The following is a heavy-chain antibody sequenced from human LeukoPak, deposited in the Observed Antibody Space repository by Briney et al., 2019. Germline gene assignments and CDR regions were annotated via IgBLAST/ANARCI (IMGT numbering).Heavy chain of an antibody. D-gene: IGHD3-22*01. CDR2: IYWNDDK. CDR1: GFSLSTSGVG. Sequence: SGPTLVKPTQTLTLTCTFSGFSLSTSGVGVGWIRQPPGKALEWLALIYWNDDKRYSPSLKSRLTITKDTSKNQVVLTMTNMDPVDTATYYCARIIITTRMINWFDPWGQGTLVTVSS. J-gene: IGHJ5*02. CDR3: ARIIITTRMINWFDP. V-gene: IGHV2-5*01.